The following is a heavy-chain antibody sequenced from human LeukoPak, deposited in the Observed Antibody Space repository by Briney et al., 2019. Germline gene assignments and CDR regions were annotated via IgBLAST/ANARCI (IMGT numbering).Heavy chain of an antibody. V-gene: IGHV1-2*02. Sequence: ASVKVSCKASGYTFTGYYMHWVRQAPGQGLEWMGWINPNSGGTNYAQKLQGRVTMTTDTSTSTAYMELRSLRSDDTAVYYCARFLSSHYYYYGMDVWGQGTTVTVSS. CDR2: INPNSGGT. CDR3: ARFLSSHYYYYGMDV. J-gene: IGHJ6*02. CDR1: GYTFTGYY.